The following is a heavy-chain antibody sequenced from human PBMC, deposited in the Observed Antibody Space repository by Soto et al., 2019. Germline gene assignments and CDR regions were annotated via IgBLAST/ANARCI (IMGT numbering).Heavy chain of an antibody. Sequence: QVQLVESGGGVVQPGRSLRLSCAASGFTFSSYGMHWVRQAPGKGLEWVAVIWYDGSNKYYADSVKGRFTISRDNSKNTLYLQMNSLRADDTAVYYCAREGVIVVEGGYYFDYWGQGTLVTVSS. CDR3: AREGVIVVEGGYYFDY. CDR2: IWYDGSNK. D-gene: IGHD3-22*01. CDR1: GFTFSSYG. J-gene: IGHJ4*02. V-gene: IGHV3-33*01.